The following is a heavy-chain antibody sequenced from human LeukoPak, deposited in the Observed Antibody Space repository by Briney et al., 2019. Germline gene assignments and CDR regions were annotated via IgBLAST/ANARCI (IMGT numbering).Heavy chain of an antibody. V-gene: IGHV3-7*01. J-gene: IGHJ4*02. Sequence: GGSLRLTCAASGFTFSSYWMSWVRQAPGKGLEWVANTKQDGSEKYYVDSVKGRFTISRDNAKKSLYLQMNSLRAEDTGVYYCARRPYCSSSYYFDYWGQGTLVTVSS. D-gene: IGHD6-6*01. CDR1: GFTFSSYW. CDR3: ARRPYCSSSYYFDY. CDR2: TKQDGSEK.